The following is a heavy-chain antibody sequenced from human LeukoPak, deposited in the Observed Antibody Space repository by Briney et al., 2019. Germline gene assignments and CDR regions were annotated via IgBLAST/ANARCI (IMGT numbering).Heavy chain of an antibody. CDR1: GHHKRRGYY. Sequence: WDTLSLPRSVSGHHKRRGYYLGSIGPRPGTGLEWIGYFYYSGRTNYNPCLKSRVTISVDTSKNQFSLKLSSVTAADTAVYYCARDLSSYYDSSGLDAFDIWGQGTMVTVSS. V-gene: IGHV4-61*08. J-gene: IGHJ3*02. CDR3: ARDLSSYYDSSGLDAFDI. D-gene: IGHD3-22*01. CDR2: FYYSGRT.